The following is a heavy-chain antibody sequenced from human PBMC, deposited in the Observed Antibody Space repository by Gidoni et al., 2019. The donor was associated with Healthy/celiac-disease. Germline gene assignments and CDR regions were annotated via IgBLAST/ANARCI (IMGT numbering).Heavy chain of an antibody. J-gene: IGHJ6*02. V-gene: IGHV3-74*01. Sequence: EVQLAESWGGLVQPGGSLRLSCAAPACIFSSFWRHWVRQAPEKGLVWVSRIKSNGRRTSYAGSVKGQFTISRDNAKNTLYLKMNSLRAEDTAVYCCARDQAVAGNYYYYGIDVWGQGTTVTVSS. CDR1: ACIFSSFW. CDR2: IKSNGRRT. D-gene: IGHD6-19*01. CDR3: ARDQAVAGNYYYYGIDV.